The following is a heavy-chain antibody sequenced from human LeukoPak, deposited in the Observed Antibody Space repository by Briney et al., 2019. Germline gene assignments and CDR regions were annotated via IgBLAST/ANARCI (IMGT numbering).Heavy chain of an antibody. D-gene: IGHD6-6*01. CDR3: ATDDSSTFPNWFDP. CDR1: GDSISSRTYY. V-gene: IGHV4-31*03. Sequence: SETLSLTGSVSGDSISSRTYYWTWIRQHPEKGLEWIGYIWNSGSTNYNPSLKSRVTISVDTSKNQFSLKLTSVIAADTAVYYCATDDSSTFPNWFDPWGQGILVIVSS. CDR2: IWNSGST. J-gene: IGHJ5*02.